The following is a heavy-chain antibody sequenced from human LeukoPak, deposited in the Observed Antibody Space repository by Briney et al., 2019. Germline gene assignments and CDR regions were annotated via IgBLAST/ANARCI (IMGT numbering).Heavy chain of an antibody. CDR3: ARARWEWQRFDP. CDR1: GYTFTGYY. CDR2: INPNSGGT. V-gene: IGHV1-2*02. D-gene: IGHD1-26*01. J-gene: IGHJ5*02. Sequence: ASVKVSCKASGYTFTGYYMHWVRQAPGQGLEWMGWINPNSGGTNYAQKFQGRVTMTRDTSISTAYMELSRLRSDDTAVYYCARARWEWQRFDPWGQGTLVTVSS.